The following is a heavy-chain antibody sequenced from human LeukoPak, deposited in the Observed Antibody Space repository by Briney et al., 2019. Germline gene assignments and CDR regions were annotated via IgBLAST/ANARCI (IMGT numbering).Heavy chain of an antibody. V-gene: IGHV3-23*01. D-gene: IGHD2-2*01. CDR3: AKDGRSTSWYYMDV. CDR1: GFTFNSYA. Sequence: GGSLRLSCAASGFTFNSYAMSWVRQAPGKGLEWVSIISGGGGSTSYADSVKGRFTISRDNSKNTLYLQMNSLRAEDTAVYYCAKDGRSTSWYYMDVWGKGTTVTVSS. J-gene: IGHJ6*03. CDR2: ISGGGGST.